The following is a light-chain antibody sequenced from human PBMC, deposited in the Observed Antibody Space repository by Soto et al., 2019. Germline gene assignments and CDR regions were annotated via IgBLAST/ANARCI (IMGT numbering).Light chain of an antibody. J-gene: IGKJ1*01. CDR2: GAS. V-gene: IGKV3-15*01. CDR3: QQYNNWPRT. Sequence: EIVMTQSPATLSVSPGERATLSCRASQSVSGNLAWYQQKPGQAPRLLIYGASTRAAGIPARFSGSGSGTEFTLTISSLESEDFAVYYCQQYNNWPRTFGQGTKVEIK. CDR1: QSVSGN.